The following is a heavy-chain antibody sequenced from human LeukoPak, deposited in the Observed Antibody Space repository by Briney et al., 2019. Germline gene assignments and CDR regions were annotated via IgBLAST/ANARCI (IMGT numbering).Heavy chain of an antibody. J-gene: IGHJ5*02. CDR1: GYTLTELS. CDR2: YDPEGGEA. D-gene: IGHD3-10*01. V-gene: IGHV1-24*01. Sequence: GASVKVSCKVSGYTLTELSMHWVRQAPGKGLEWMGGYDPEGGEAIYAQKFQGRVTMTEDTSTDTPYMELSSLRSEDTAVYYCATDHVGGDVMRHKLYYGSGSYTWFDPWGQGTLVTVSS. CDR3: ATDHVGGDVMRHKLYYGSGSYTWFDP.